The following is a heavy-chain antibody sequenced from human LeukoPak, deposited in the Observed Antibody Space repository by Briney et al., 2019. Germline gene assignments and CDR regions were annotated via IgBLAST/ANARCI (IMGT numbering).Heavy chain of an antibody. V-gene: IGHV3-23*01. Sequence: PGGSLRFSCAASGFTFSSYAMSWVRQAPGKGLEWVSAISGSGGSTYYADSVKGRFTISRDNSKNTLYLQMNSLRAEDTAVYYCAMHPGPVTRYFDYWGQGTLVTVSS. CDR3: AMHPGPVTRYFDY. CDR2: ISGSGGST. J-gene: IGHJ4*02. CDR1: GFTFSSYA.